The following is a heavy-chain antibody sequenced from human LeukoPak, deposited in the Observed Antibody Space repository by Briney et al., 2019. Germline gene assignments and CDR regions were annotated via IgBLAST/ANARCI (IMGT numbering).Heavy chain of an antibody. V-gene: IGHV4-61*05. CDR1: GGSISSSSYY. D-gene: IGHD2-15*01. CDR3: ARLGCSGGSCPFDY. Sequence: SETLSLTCTVSGGSISSSSYYWSWIRQPPGKGLEWIGYIYYSGSTNYNPSLKSRVTISVDTSKNQFSLKLSSVTAADTAVYYCARLGCSGGSCPFDYWGQGTLVTVSS. CDR2: IYYSGST. J-gene: IGHJ4*02.